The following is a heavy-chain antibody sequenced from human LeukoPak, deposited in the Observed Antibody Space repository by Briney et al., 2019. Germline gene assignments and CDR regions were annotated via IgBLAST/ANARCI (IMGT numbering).Heavy chain of an antibody. V-gene: IGHV4-39*01. CDR3: ARIVVYAIIPYSYNWFDP. Sequence: SETLSLTCTVSGGSISSSSYYWGWIRQPPGKGLEWIGSIYYSGSTYYNPSLKSRVTISVDTSKNQFSLKLSSVTAADTAVYYCARIVVYAIIPYSYNWFDPWGQGTLVTVSS. CDR2: IYYSGST. CDR1: GGSISSSSYY. J-gene: IGHJ5*02. D-gene: IGHD2-8*02.